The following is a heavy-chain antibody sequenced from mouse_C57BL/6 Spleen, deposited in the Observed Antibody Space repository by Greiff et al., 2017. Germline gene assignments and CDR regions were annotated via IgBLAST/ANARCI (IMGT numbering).Heavy chain of an antibody. Sequence: QVQLKHSGAELVKPGASVKISCKASGYAFSSYWMNWVKQRPGKGLEWIGQIYPGDGDTNYNGKFKGKATLTADKSSSTAYMQLRSLTSEDSAVYFCARSIGTTVARYFDVWGTGTTVTVSS. CDR2: IYPGDGDT. CDR3: ARSIGTTVARYFDV. D-gene: IGHD1-1*01. CDR1: GYAFSSYW. J-gene: IGHJ1*03. V-gene: IGHV1-80*01.